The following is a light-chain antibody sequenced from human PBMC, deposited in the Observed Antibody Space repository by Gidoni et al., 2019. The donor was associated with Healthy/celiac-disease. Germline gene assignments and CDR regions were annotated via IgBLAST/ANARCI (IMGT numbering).Light chain of an antibody. CDR1: QGISNY. V-gene: IGKV1-27*01. CDR3: QKYNSAPRT. CDR2: AAS. Sequence: DIQMTQSPSSLSASVGDRVTITCRASQGISNYLAWYQQKPGKVPKLLIYAASTLQSGVPSRLSGSGSGTDFTLTISSLQPEDVATYYCQKYNSAPRTFXQXTKVEIK. J-gene: IGKJ1*01.